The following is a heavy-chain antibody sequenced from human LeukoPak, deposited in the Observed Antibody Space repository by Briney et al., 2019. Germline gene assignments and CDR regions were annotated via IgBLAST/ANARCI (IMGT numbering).Heavy chain of an antibody. Sequence: GGSLRLSCAASGFTFSSYWMHWVRQAPGKGLVWVARINDEGSSTSYADSVKGRFTIARDNAKNTLYLRMNSLRAEDTAVYYCARESSSYYHFYGMDVWGQGTRVTVSS. D-gene: IGHD2-2*01. CDR2: INDEGSST. CDR1: GFTFSSYW. CDR3: ARESSSYYHFYGMDV. V-gene: IGHV3-74*01. J-gene: IGHJ6*02.